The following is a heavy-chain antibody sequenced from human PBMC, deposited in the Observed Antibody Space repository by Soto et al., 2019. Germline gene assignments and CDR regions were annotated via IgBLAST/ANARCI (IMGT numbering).Heavy chain of an antibody. CDR3: ATSIGNIGWYWLYT. V-gene: IGHV1-58*01. Sequence: QMHLVQSGPEVKRPGTSLKVSCKASGFTFSSSAVQWVRQARGQPLEWIGWIVLGNGNTNYAQKFQQRVTITRAMSTSTAYMEVRRLTYEDTAVYYWATSIGNIGWYWLYTWVQGTLVTVSS. D-gene: IGHD6-19*01. CDR1: GFTFSSSA. J-gene: IGHJ5*02. CDR2: IVLGNGNT.